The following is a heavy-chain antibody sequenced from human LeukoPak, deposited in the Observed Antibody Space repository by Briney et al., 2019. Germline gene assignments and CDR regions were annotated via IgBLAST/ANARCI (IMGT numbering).Heavy chain of an antibody. CDR3: ARDPGYYDSSGYVD. Sequence: SQTLSLTCTVSGGSISSGDYYWSWIRQPPGKGLEWIGYIYYSGSTYYNPSLKSRVTISVGTSKNQFSLKLSSVTAADTAVYYCARDPGYYDSSGYVDWGQGTLVTVSS. CDR1: GGSISSGDYY. CDR2: IYYSGST. V-gene: IGHV4-30-4*01. D-gene: IGHD3-22*01. J-gene: IGHJ4*02.